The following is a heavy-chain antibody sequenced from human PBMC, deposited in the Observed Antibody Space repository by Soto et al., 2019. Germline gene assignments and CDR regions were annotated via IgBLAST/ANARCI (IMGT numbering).Heavy chain of an antibody. Sequence: GGSLRLSCAASGFTFSSYSMNWVRQAPGKGLEWVSSISSSSSYIYYADSVKGRFTISRDNAKNSLYLQMNSLRAEGTAVYYCARDLGYYDSSGRRSAFDIWGQGTMVTVSS. CDR3: ARDLGYYDSSGRRSAFDI. CDR2: ISSSSSYI. CDR1: GFTFSSYS. D-gene: IGHD3-22*01. J-gene: IGHJ3*02. V-gene: IGHV3-21*01.